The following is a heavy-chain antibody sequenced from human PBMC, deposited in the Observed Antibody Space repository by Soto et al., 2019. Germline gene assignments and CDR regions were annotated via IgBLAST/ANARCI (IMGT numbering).Heavy chain of an antibody. J-gene: IGHJ4*02. CDR1: GFIFRDYA. Sequence: VQLLESGGGLVQPGGSLRLSCAASGFIFRDYAMNWVRQAPGKGLEWVSDISGSGDSARYADSVKGRFTISRDNSRDTLYLHMNSLRVDDTAAYYCGKERRGSGWSVCDFWGQGDLVTVPS. V-gene: IGHV3-23*01. CDR3: GKERRGSGWSVCDF. CDR2: ISGSGDSA. D-gene: IGHD6-19*01.